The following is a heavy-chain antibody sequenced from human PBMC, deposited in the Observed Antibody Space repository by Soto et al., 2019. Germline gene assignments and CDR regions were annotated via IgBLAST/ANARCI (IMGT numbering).Heavy chain of an antibody. V-gene: IGHV1-3*01. J-gene: IGHJ4*02. Sequence: ASVKVSCKASGYTFTSYAMHWVRQAPGQRLEWMGWINAGNGNTKYSQKFQGRVTITRDTSASTAYMELSTLRSEDTAVYYCARVTGYYYVDYWGRGTLVTVSS. D-gene: IGHD3-9*01. CDR3: ARVTGYYYVDY. CDR1: GYTFTSYA. CDR2: INAGNGNT.